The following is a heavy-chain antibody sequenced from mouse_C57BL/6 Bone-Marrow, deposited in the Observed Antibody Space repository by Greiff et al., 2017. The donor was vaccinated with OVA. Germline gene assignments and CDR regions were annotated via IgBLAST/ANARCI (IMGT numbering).Heavy chain of an antibody. CDR3: ARQMDY. Sequence: EVKLVESGGGLVQPGGSLKLSCAASGFTFSDYYMYWVRQTPEKRLEWVAYISNGGGSTYYPDTVKGRFTISRVNAKNTLYLQMSRLKSEDTAMYYCARQMDYWGQGTSVTVSS. V-gene: IGHV5-12*01. J-gene: IGHJ4*01. CDR1: GFTFSDYY. CDR2: ISNGGGST.